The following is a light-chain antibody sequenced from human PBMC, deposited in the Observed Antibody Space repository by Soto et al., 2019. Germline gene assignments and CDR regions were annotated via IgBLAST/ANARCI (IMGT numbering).Light chain of an antibody. CDR2: GAS. CDR3: QQYGRSPFT. CDR1: QRITSNF. Sequence: EIVLTQSPVTLSLSPGERATLSCRASQRITSNFLAWFQQKAGLAPRLLIYGASTRASGVTDRFSGGGSGTDFVLTISRLEPEDVAVYYCQQYGRSPFTFGQGTKLQSK. V-gene: IGKV3-20*01. J-gene: IGKJ2*01.